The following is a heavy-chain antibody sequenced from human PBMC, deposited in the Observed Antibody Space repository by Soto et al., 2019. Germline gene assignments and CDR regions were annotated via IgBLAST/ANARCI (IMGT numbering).Heavy chain of an antibody. CDR3: AGGFRNGFDV. Sequence: EVQLVESGGGLVKPGGSLRLSCVASGFTFSGYSINWVRQAPGKGLEWVSYISGPSIYIYYADSVKGRFTISSDNAKSAVYLQRNSLRAEDTAVYYCAGGFRNGFDVWGQGTTVSVSS. J-gene: IGHJ6*02. V-gene: IGHV3-21*01. CDR2: ISGPSIYI. D-gene: IGHD2-8*01. CDR1: GFTFSGYS.